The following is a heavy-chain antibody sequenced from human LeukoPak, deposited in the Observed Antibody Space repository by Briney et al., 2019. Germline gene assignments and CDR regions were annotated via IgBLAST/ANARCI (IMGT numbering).Heavy chain of an antibody. CDR1: GGSISSYY. D-gene: IGHD6-13*01. J-gene: IGHJ5*02. Sequence: SETLSLTCTVSGGSISSYYWSWIRQPAGKGLEWIGRIYTSGSTNYNPSLKSRVTMSVDTSKNQFSLKLSSVTAADTAVYYCARGVSSSWYGGGNWFDPWGQGTLVTVSS. V-gene: IGHV4-4*07. CDR3: ARGVSSSWYGGGNWFDP. CDR2: IYTSGST.